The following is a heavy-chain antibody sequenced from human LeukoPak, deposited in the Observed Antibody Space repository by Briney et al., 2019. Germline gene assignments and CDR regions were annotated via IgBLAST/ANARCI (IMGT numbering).Heavy chain of an antibody. V-gene: IGHV4-34*01. CDR3: ARLETQLIVVVPAAFDY. CDR1: GGSFSGYY. J-gene: IGHJ4*02. Sequence: SETLSLTCAVYGGSFSGYYWSWIRQPPGKGLEWIGETNHSGSTNYNPSLKSRVTISVDTSKNQFSLKLSSVTAADTAVYYCARLETQLIVVVPAAFDYWGQGTLVTVSS. CDR2: TNHSGST. D-gene: IGHD2-2*01.